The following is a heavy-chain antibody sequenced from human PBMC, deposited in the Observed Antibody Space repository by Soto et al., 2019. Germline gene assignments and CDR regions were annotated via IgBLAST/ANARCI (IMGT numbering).Heavy chain of an antibody. Sequence: GGSLRLSCAASGFILSSYAMHWVRQAPGKGLEYVSAISSNGGSTYYANSVKGRFTISRDNSKNTLYLQMGSLRAEDMAVYYCARGGSYEYYFDYWGQGTLVTVSS. J-gene: IGHJ4*02. CDR2: ISSNGGST. V-gene: IGHV3-64*01. CDR3: ARGGSYEYYFDY. D-gene: IGHD1-26*01. CDR1: GFILSSYA.